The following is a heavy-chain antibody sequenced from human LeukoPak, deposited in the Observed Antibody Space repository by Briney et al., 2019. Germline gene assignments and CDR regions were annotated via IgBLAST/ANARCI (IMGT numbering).Heavy chain of an antibody. CDR3: ARASYDSIDYEFFPH. CDR2: INPNSGGT. V-gene: IGHV1-2*02. CDR1: GYTFTGYY. Sequence: ASVKVSCKASGYTFTGYYIHWVRQAPGQGLEWMGWINPNSGGTNYAQKFQGRVTMTRDTSISTAYMELSRLRSDDTAVYYCARASYDSIDYEFFPHWGQGTLFTVSS. D-gene: IGHD3-22*01. J-gene: IGHJ1*01.